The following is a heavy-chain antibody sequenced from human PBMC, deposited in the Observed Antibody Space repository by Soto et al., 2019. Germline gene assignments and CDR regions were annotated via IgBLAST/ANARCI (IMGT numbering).Heavy chain of an antibody. CDR3: AICRDGYNGWDYFDY. D-gene: IGHD5-12*01. J-gene: IGHJ4*02. CDR1: GGTFSSYA. Sequence: SVKVSCKASGGTFSSYAISWVRQAPGQGLEWMGGIIPIFGTANYAQKFQGRVTITADESTSTAYMELSSLRSEDTAVYYCAICRDGYNGWDYFDYWGQGTLVTGSS. CDR2: IIPIFGTA. V-gene: IGHV1-69*13.